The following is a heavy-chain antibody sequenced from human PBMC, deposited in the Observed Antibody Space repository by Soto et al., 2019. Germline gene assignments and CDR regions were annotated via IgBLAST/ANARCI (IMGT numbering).Heavy chain of an antibody. CDR1: GVYISSHY. D-gene: IGHD1-26*01. Sequence: QVQLQESGPGLVKPSETLSLTCSVSGVYISSHYWSWIRQPPGKGLEWIGYVYHSGKTDSNPSLKSRITISMDTSKNQVSLSLISVTAADTAVYYCARPRGTTPAVWYFDLWGRGTLVTVSS. J-gene: IGHJ2*01. CDR3: ARPRGTTPAVWYFDL. CDR2: VYHSGKT. V-gene: IGHV4-59*08.